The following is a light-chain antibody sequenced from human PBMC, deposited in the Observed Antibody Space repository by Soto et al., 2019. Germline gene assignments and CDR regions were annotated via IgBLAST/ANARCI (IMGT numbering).Light chain of an antibody. Sequence: DIQVTQSPSTLSASVGDRVGIGCLASQSISSWLAWYQQKPGKAPKLLIYDASSLESGVPSRFSGSGSGTEFTLTISSLQPDDFATYYCQQYNSYTWTFGQGTKVDI. V-gene: IGKV1-5*01. CDR1: QSISSW. CDR3: QQYNSYTWT. CDR2: DAS. J-gene: IGKJ1*01.